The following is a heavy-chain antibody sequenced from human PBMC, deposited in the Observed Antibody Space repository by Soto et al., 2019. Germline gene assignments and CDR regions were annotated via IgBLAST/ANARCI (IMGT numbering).Heavy chain of an antibody. Sequence: QVQLQESGPGLVRPSQTLSLTCTVSGGSISSGGYYWSWIRQHPGKGLEWIGYIYYSGSTYYNPSLKSRVTMSVDTSKNQFSLKLSSVTAADTAVYFCARAGRLDPLNWFDPWGQGTLVTVSS. D-gene: IGHD3-10*01. CDR1: GGSISSGGYY. V-gene: IGHV4-31*03. J-gene: IGHJ5*02. CDR2: IYYSGST. CDR3: ARAGRLDPLNWFDP.